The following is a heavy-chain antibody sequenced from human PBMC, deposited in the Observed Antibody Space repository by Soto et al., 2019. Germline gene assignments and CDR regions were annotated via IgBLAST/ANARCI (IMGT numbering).Heavy chain of an antibody. D-gene: IGHD2-21*01. V-gene: IGHV3-9*01. J-gene: IGHJ6*02. Sequence: EVQLVESGGDLVQPGGSLRLSCAASGFTFGDHAMHWGRQVPGRGLEWVSGISWDSGTIDYGDSVKGRFTISRDNAKNSLYLQMNSLRPEDTAFYFCAKDHGGDWSVPIGGSYAYYGMDVWGQGTTVTVPS. CDR3: AKDHGGDWSVPIGGSYAYYGMDV. CDR1: GFTFGDHA. CDR2: ISWDSGTI.